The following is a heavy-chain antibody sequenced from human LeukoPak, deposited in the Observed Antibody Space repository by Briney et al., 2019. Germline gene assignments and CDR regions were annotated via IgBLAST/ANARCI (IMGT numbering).Heavy chain of an antibody. Sequence: KPSETLSLTCAVSGGSISSYYWSWIRQPPGKGLEWIGYIYYSGSTNYNPSLKSRVTISVDTSKNQFSLKLSSVTAADTAVYYCARDSGGGGLLDYWGQGTLVTVSS. CDR1: GGSISSYY. J-gene: IGHJ4*02. V-gene: IGHV4-59*01. D-gene: IGHD2-15*01. CDR3: ARDSGGGGLLDY. CDR2: IYYSGST.